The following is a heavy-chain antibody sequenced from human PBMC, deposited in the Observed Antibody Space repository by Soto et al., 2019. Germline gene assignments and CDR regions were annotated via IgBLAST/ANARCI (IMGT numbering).Heavy chain of an antibody. CDR1: GGTFSAYA. CDR2: ILPLSGTT. CDR3: ARANPTKYYDYVWGDYRRGGMDV. V-gene: IGHV1-69*06. D-gene: IGHD3-16*02. J-gene: IGHJ6*02. Sequence: QVQLVQSEAEVKKPGSSVKVSCKASGGTFSAYAISWVRQAPGQGLEWMGGILPLSGTTNYTQRFQGRVTISADKSRSTAYMELSSLRSEDTAVYYCARANPTKYYDYVWGDYRRGGMDVWGQGTTVTVSS.